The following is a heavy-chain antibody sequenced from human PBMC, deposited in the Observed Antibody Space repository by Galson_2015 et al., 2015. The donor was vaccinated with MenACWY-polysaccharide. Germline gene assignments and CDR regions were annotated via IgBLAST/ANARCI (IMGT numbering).Heavy chain of an antibody. J-gene: IGHJ6*02. Sequence: SLRLSCAASGFTFSNYGMHWVRQAPGKGLEWVAFMSYTGSNKYHADSVKGRFTISRDNSRNTLSLEMNSLRGDDTAVYYCAREKITYSYENSGYSMYHYGMDVWGQGTTVTVSS. CDR2: MSYTGSNK. CDR3: AREKITYSYENSGYSMYHYGMDV. D-gene: IGHD3-22*01. CDR1: GFTFSNYG. V-gene: IGHV3-30*03.